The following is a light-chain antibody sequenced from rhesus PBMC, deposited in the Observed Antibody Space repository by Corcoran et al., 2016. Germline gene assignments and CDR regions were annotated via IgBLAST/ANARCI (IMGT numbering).Light chain of an antibody. CDR2: KAS. CDR3: QHGYGILFT. CDR1: QGISNN. J-gene: IGKJ3*01. V-gene: IGKV1-25*01. Sequence: DIQMTQSPSSLSASVGDRVTITCRASQGISNNLAWYQQKPGKVPKLPIYKASTLQRGIPSRFSGSGSGTDFTLTISSLQPEDFATYYCQHGYGILFTFGPGTKLDIK.